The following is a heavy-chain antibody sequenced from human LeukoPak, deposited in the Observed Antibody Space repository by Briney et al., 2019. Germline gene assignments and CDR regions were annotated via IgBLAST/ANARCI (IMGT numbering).Heavy chain of an antibody. CDR3: ARVLPVASRDY. CDR1: GFTFSTYW. V-gene: IGHV3-7*01. J-gene: IGHJ4*02. Sequence: GGSLRLSCAASGFTFSTYWMSWVRQAPGKGLEWVANIKQDGSDKFYVDSVKGRFTISRDNARNSMYLQMSSLRAEDTAIYYCARVLPVASRDYWGQGTLVTVSS. D-gene: IGHD2-2*01. CDR2: IKQDGSDK.